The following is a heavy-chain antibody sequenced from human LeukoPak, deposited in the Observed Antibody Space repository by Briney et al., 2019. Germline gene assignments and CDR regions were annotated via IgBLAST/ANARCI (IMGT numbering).Heavy chain of an antibody. CDR1: GGSFSGYY. CDR3: ARVSIAVADFDY. CDR2: INHSGST. Sequence: SETLSLTCAVYGGSFSGYYWSWIRQPPGKGLEWIGEINHSGSTNYNPSLKSRVTISVDTSKNQISLKLSSVTAADTAVYYCARVSIAVADFDYWGQGTLVTVSS. J-gene: IGHJ4*02. D-gene: IGHD6-19*01. V-gene: IGHV4-34*01.